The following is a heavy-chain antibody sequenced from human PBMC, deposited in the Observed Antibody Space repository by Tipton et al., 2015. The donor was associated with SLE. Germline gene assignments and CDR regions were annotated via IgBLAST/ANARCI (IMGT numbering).Heavy chain of an antibody. CDR1: GASISSHY. J-gene: IGHJ4*02. CDR2: IHYSRDT. D-gene: IGHD6-19*01. CDR3: AGTPWLVRFEY. V-gene: IGHV4-59*08. Sequence: TLSLTCTVSGASISSHYWNWIRQSPGKGLEWIGYIHYSRDTNYNPSLKSRVTISVDTSKNQISLKLRSVTAADTAVYYCAGTPWLVRFEYWGQGTLVNVSP.